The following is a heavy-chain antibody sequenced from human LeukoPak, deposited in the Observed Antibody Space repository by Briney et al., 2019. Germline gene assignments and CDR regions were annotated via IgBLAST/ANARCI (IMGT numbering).Heavy chain of an antibody. CDR1: GFTFGDYA. CDR2: ISWNSGSI. CDR3: AKVSDYYDSSGYFDY. J-gene: IGHJ4*02. Sequence: GGSLRLSCAASGFTFGDYAMHWVRQAPGKGLEWVPGISWNSGSIGYADSVKGRFTISRDNAKNSLYLQMNSLRAEDTALYYCAKVSDYYDSSGYFDYWGQGTLVTVSS. D-gene: IGHD3-22*01. V-gene: IGHV3-9*01.